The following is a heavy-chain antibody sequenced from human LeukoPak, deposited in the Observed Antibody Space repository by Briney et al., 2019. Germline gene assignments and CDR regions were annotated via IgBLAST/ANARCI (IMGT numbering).Heavy chain of an antibody. CDR2: VSGATGNS. V-gene: IGHV3-23*01. J-gene: IGHJ4*02. Sequence: GGSLRLSCAASGFTFSTYGMNWVRQAPGKGLEWVSSVSGATGNSYYVGSVKGRFTISRDDSKNTLYLQMNSLRAEDTAVYYCAKDHQCYDRSGYCPMDYWGQGTLVIVSA. CDR3: AKDHQCYDRSGYCPMDY. CDR1: GFTFSTYG. D-gene: IGHD3-22*01.